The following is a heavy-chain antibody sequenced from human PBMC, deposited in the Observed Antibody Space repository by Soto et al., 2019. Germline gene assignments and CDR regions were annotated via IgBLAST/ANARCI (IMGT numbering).Heavy chain of an antibody. V-gene: IGHV1-46*01. Sequence: QVQLVQSGAEVKNPGASVKVSCKASGYTFTSFYIHWVRQAPGQGLEWMSIINPNGGSTNYAQKLQGRVTLPRDTSTNTVYMELSSLRSEDTAVYYCARGLTSGDYWGQGTLVTVAS. CDR3: ARGLTSGDY. J-gene: IGHJ4*02. CDR1: GYTFTSFY. CDR2: INPNGGST.